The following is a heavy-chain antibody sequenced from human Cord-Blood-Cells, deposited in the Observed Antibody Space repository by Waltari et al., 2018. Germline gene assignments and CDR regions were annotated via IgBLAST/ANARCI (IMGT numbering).Heavy chain of an antibody. CDR3: ARGLGAAAGRVDY. J-gene: IGHJ4*02. CDR1: GDTFPSYD. D-gene: IGHD6-13*01. CDR2: MNPNTGNT. V-gene: IGHV1-8*01. Sequence: QVQLVQSGAEVKKPGASGKVSCKGAGDTFPSYDSNWVRQATGQGLEWMGWMNPNTGNTGYAQKFQGRVTMTRNTSISTAYMELSSLRSEDTAVYYCARGLGAAAGRVDYWGQGTLVTVSS.